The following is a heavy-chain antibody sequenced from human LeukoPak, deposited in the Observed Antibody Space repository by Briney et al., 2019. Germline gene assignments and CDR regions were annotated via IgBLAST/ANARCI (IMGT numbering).Heavy chain of an antibody. CDR2: ISYDGSNK. CDR3: ARAQSY. Sequence: GGSLRLSCAASGFTFSSYAMHWVRQAPGKGLEWVAVISYDGSNKYYADSVKGRFTISRDNSKNTLYLQMNSLRAEDTAVYYCARAQSYSGQGTLVTVSS. CDR1: GFTFSSYA. V-gene: IGHV3-30-3*01. J-gene: IGHJ4*02.